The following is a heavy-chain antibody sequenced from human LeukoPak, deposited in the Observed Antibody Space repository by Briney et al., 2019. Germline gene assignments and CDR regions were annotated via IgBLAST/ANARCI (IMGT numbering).Heavy chain of an antibody. CDR1: GGSFSGCY. J-gene: IGHJ3*02. D-gene: IGHD3-16*02. CDR3: ARAGYDYVWGSYRQHAFDI. CDR2: INHSGST. V-gene: IGHV4-34*01. Sequence: SETLSLTCAVYGGSFSGCYWSWIRQPPGKGLEWIGEINHSGSTNYNPSLKSRVTISVDTSKNQFSLKLSSVTAADTAVYYCARAGYDYVWGSYRQHAFDIWGQGTMVTVSS.